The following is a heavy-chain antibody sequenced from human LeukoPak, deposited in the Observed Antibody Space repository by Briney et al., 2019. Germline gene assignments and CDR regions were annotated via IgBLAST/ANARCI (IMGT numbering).Heavy chain of an antibody. CDR2: IIPIFGTA. CDR3: ASWADGYNSYYYYYMDV. Sequence: SVKVSCKASGYTFTSYAISWVRQAPGQGLEWMGGIIPIFGTANYAQKFQGRVTITADESTSTAYMELSSLRSEDTAVYYCASWADGYNSYYYYYMDVWGKGTTVTISS. V-gene: IGHV1-69*13. J-gene: IGHJ6*03. CDR1: GYTFTSYA. D-gene: IGHD5-24*01.